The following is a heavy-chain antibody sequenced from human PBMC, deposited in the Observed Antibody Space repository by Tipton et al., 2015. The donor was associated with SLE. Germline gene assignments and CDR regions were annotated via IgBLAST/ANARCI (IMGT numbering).Heavy chain of an antibody. CDR3: ARGPLTYCTSASCLFAYYFDS. Sequence: TLSLTCTVSGTSVSISTYYWGWIRQPPGKGLEWIGTVYYSGSNYYNQSLKSRVTISVDTSKNHFSLKLSSVTAADTAVYYCARGPLTYCTSASCLFAYYFDSWDQGTLVTVSS. D-gene: IGHD2-2*01. CDR1: GTSVSISTYY. J-gene: IGHJ4*02. CDR2: VYYSGSN. V-gene: IGHV4-39*02.